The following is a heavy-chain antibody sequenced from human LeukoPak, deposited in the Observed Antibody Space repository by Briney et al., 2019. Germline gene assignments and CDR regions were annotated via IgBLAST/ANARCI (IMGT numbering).Heavy chain of an antibody. J-gene: IGHJ4*02. CDR1: GFTFSSYA. D-gene: IGHD6-13*01. V-gene: IGHV3-30-3*01. CDR2: ISYDGSNK. CDR3: ARDLGRVYSYYFDY. Sequence: GGSLSLSCAASGFTFSSYAMHWVRQAPGKGLEWVAVISYDGSNKYYADSVKGRFTISRDNSKNTLYLQMNSLRAEDTAVYYCARDLGRVYSYYFDYWGQGTLVTVSS.